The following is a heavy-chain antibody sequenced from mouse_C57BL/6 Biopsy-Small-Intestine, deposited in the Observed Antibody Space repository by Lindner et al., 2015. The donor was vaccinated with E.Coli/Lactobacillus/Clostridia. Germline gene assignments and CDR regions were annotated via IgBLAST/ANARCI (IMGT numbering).Heavy chain of an antibody. CDR3: AIAGFYYGLEY. CDR1: GYTFTSYG. J-gene: IGHJ4*01. Sequence: VQLQESGAELARPGASVKLSCKASGYTFTSYGISWVKQRTGQGLEWIGEIYPRSGNTYYNERFKGKATLTADKSSSTAYMELRSLTSEDSAVYYCAIAGFYYGLEYWGQGTSVIVSS. CDR2: IYPRSGNT. V-gene: IGHV1-81*01.